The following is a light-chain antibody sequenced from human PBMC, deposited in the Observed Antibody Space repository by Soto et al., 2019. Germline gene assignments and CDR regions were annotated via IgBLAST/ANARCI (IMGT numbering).Light chain of an antibody. CDR2: AAS. V-gene: IGKV1-27*01. J-gene: IGKJ1*01. CDR1: QGISNY. CDR3: QKYNSAPWT. Sequence: DIQMTQSPSSLSTSVGDRVTITCRASQGISNYLAWYQQKPGKVPKLLIYAASTLQSGVPSRFSGSVSGTDFTLTISSLQPEDVATYYCQKYNSAPWTFGQGNKVEIK.